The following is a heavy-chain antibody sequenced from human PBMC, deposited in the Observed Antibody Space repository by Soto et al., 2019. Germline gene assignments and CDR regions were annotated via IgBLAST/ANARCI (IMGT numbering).Heavy chain of an antibody. Sequence: QVQLVESGGGVVQPGRSLRLSCAASGFTFSTYGKHWVRQAPGKGLEWVAVIWYDGSNKYYADSVKGRFTISRDNSNNTLYLQMNSLRAEDTAVYYCARSPAGYSYGYGADYWGQGTLVTVSS. J-gene: IGHJ4*02. D-gene: IGHD5-18*01. V-gene: IGHV3-33*01. CDR2: IWYDGSNK. CDR1: GFTFSTYG. CDR3: ARSPAGYSYGYGADY.